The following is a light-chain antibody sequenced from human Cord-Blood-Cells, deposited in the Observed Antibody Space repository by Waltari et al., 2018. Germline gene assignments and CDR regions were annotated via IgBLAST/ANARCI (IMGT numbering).Light chain of an antibody. CDR2: AAS. CDR1: QSISSY. Sequence: DIQMTQSPSSLSASVGDRVTITCRASQSISSYLNWYQQKPGKAPKLLIYAASSLQSGVPSRFSGSGSGTDFPLTISSLQPEDFATYYCQQSYSTPRTVGGGTKVEIK. J-gene: IGKJ4*01. V-gene: IGKV1-39*01. CDR3: QQSYSTPRT.